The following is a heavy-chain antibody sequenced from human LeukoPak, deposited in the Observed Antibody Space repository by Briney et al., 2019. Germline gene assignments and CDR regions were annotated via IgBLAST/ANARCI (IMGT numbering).Heavy chain of an antibody. D-gene: IGHD2-2*01. J-gene: IGHJ4*02. V-gene: IGHV3-53*04. CDR1: GGSFSGYY. CDR2: IYSGGST. CDR3: ARHDDCSSTSCPLDY. Sequence: ETLSLTCAVYGGSFSGYYWSWVRQAPGKGPEWVSVIYSGGSTYYADSVKGRFTISRHNSKNTLYLQMNSLRAEDTAVYYCARHDDCSSTSCPLDYWGQGTLVTVSS.